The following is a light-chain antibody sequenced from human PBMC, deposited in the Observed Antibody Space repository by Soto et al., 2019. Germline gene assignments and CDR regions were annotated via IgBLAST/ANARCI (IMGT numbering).Light chain of an antibody. CDR1: QSISSW. J-gene: IGKJ1*01. CDR2: KAS. CDR3: QQYNSYST. V-gene: IGKV1-5*03. Sequence: DIQMTQSPSTLSASVGDRVTITCRASQSISSWLAWYQQKPGKAPKLLIYKASSLQSGVPSRFSGSGSGTEFTLTISSLQPDDFAIYYCQQYNSYSTFGPGTKVEIK.